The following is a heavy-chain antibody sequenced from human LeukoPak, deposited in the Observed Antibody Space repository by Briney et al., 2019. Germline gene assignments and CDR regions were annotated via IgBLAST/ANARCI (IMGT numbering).Heavy chain of an antibody. CDR2: IYHSGST. J-gene: IGHJ4*02. Sequence: SDTLSLPCTVSGYSISSGYYWGWIRQPPGKGLEWIGSIYHSGSTYYNPSLNSRVTISVDTSKNQFSLKLSSVTAADTAVYYCARRAGAYSHPYDYWGQGTLVTVSS. D-gene: IGHD4/OR15-4a*01. CDR3: ARRAGAYSHPYDY. V-gene: IGHV4-38-2*02. CDR1: GYSISSGYY.